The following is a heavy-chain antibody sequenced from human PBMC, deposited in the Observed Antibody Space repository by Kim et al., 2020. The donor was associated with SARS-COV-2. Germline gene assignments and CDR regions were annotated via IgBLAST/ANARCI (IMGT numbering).Heavy chain of an antibody. CDR2: ISYDGSNK. V-gene: IGHV3-30*18. Sequence: GGSLRLSCAASGFTFSSYGMHWVRQAPGKGLEWVAVISYDGSNKYYADSVKGRFTISRDNSKNTLYLQMNSLRAEDTAVYYCAKDRIQLAGYYYYYGMD. CDR3: AKDRIQLAGYYYYYGMD. D-gene: IGHD5-18*01. CDR1: GFTFSSYG. J-gene: IGHJ6*01.